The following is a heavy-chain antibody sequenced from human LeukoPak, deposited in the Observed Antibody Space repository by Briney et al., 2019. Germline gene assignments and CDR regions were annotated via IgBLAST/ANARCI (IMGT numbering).Heavy chain of an antibody. Sequence: GASVKVSCKASGYTFTGYYMHWVRQAPGQGLEWMGWINPNSGGTNYAQKFQGRVTMTRDTSISTAYMELTSLTSDDTAVYYCARGSEYYYDLSPAFDIWGQGTMVTVSS. CDR1: GYTFTGYY. J-gene: IGHJ3*02. V-gene: IGHV1-2*02. CDR2: INPNSGGT. CDR3: ARGSEYYYDLSPAFDI. D-gene: IGHD3-22*01.